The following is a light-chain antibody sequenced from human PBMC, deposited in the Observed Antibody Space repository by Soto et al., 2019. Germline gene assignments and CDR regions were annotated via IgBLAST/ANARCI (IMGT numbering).Light chain of an antibody. Sequence: DILMTQSPATLSVSPGERATLSCRASQSVSSNLAWYQQKPGQAPRLLIYGASTRATGIPARFSGSGSGTEFTLTISSLQSEDFAVSYCQQYNNWPQTFGQGTKVEIK. V-gene: IGKV3-15*01. CDR2: GAS. CDR1: QSVSSN. CDR3: QQYNNWPQT. J-gene: IGKJ1*01.